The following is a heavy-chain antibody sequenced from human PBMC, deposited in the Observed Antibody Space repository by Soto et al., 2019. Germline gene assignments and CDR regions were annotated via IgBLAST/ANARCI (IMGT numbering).Heavy chain of an antibody. D-gene: IGHD3-16*01. Sequence: EVQLVESGGGLVKPGGSLRLSCAASGFTFSSYSMNWVRQAPGKGLEWVSSISSSSSYIYYADSVKGRFTISRDNAKNSLHLQMNSLRADDTPVYYCARERWGDLKDFAIWGQGTRVTVSS. CDR3: ARERWGDLKDFAI. CDR1: GFTFSSYS. CDR2: ISSSSSYI. V-gene: IGHV3-21*01. J-gene: IGHJ3*02.